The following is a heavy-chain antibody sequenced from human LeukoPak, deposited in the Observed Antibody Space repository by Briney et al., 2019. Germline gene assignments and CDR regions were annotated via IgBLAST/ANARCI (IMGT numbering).Heavy chain of an antibody. Sequence: PGGSLRLSCAASGFTFSNYAMSWVRPAPGKGLEWVSSISGGGGNTYYADSVKGRFTISRDNSKNTVDLQMNSLRAEDTAVYYCAKEERAAAGRDFEYWGQGILVTVSS. J-gene: IGHJ4*02. CDR1: GFTFSNYA. V-gene: IGHV3-23*01. CDR3: AKEERAAAGRDFEY. D-gene: IGHD6-13*01. CDR2: ISGGGGNT.